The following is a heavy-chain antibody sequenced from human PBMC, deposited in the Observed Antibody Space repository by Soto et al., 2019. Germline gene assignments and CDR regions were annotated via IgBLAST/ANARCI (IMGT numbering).Heavy chain of an antibody. V-gene: IGHV3-23*01. J-gene: IGHJ6*02. Sequence: GGSLRLSCAASGFAFSTYAMTWVRQAPGKGLEWVSVISGSGGSSYYADSVKGRFTISRDNSKNTLFLQMNGLRAEDTAVYYCAKVTKRAAAGRYEYYKYGMDVWGQGTTVTVSS. CDR3: AKVTKRAAAGRYEYYKYGMDV. D-gene: IGHD6-13*01. CDR2: ISGSGGSS. CDR1: GFAFSTYA.